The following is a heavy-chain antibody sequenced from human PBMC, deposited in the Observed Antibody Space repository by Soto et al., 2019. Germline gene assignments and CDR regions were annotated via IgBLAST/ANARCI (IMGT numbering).Heavy chain of an antibody. Sequence: QVQLVESGGGVVQPGRSLRLSCAASGFTFSSYGMHWVRQAPGKGLEWGAVIWYDGSNKYYADSVKGRFTISRDNSKNTLYLQMNSLRAEDTAVYYCAREALGYCSGGSCYLNHWGQGTLVTVSS. D-gene: IGHD2-15*01. CDR2: IWYDGSNK. J-gene: IGHJ5*02. V-gene: IGHV3-33*01. CDR1: GFTFSSYG. CDR3: AREALGYCSGGSCYLNH.